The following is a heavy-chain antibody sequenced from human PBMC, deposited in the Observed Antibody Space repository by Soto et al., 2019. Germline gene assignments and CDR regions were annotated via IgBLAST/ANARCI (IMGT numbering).Heavy chain of an antibody. D-gene: IGHD3-10*01. CDR2: ISSSSSYI. CDR3: ARISSDSSGQGWGVYYFDY. J-gene: IGHJ4*02. Sequence: GGSLRLSCAASGFTFSSYSMNWVRQAPGKGLEWVSSISSSSSYIYYADSVKGRFTISRDNAKNSLYLQMNSLRAEDTAVYYCARISSDSSGQGWGVYYFDYWGQGTLVTVSS. CDR1: GFTFSSYS. V-gene: IGHV3-21*01.